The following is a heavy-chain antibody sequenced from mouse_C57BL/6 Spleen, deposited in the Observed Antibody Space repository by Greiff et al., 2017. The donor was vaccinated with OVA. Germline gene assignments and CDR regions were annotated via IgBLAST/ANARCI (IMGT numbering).Heavy chain of an antibody. CDR1: GYTFTSYW. CDR2: IDPSDSET. D-gene: IGHD1-1*01. J-gene: IGHJ4*01. Sequence: QVQLQQPGAELVRPGSSVKLSCKASGYTFTSYWMHWVKQRPIQGLEWIGNIDPSDSETHYNQKFKDKATVTVDKSSSTAYMQISSLTSEDSAVYYCARGYYGSSGYYAMDYWGQGTSVTVSS. V-gene: IGHV1-52*01. CDR3: ARGYYGSSGYYAMDY.